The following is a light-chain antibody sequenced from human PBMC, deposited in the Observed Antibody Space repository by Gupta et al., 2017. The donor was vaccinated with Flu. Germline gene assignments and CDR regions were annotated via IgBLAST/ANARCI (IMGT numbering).Light chain of an antibody. CDR3: AAWDDSLNGYWV. Sequence: QSVLTQPPSASGTPGQRVTISCSGSSSNIGSNTVNWYQQLPGTAPQLLIYSNNQRPYGVPARFSCSTSGTAASLAISGLPYEDEADYYCAAWDDSLNGYWVVGGGTKLTVL. J-gene: IGLJ3*02. CDR1: SSNIGSNT. V-gene: IGLV1-44*01. CDR2: SNN.